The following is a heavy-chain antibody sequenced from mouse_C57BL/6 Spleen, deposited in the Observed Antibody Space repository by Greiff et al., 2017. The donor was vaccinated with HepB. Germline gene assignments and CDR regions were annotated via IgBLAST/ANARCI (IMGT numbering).Heavy chain of an antibody. CDR2: CDPENGDT. J-gene: IGHJ2*01. V-gene: IGHV14-4*01. D-gene: IGHD2-1*01. CDR1: GFNIKDDY. CDR3: TTDGNNVDY. Sequence: VQLKQSGAELVRPGASVKLSCTASGFNIKDDYMHWVKQRPEQGLEWIGWCDPENGDTEYASKFQGKATITADTSSNTAYLQLSSLTTEDTAVYYCTTDGNNVDYWGQGTTLTVSS.